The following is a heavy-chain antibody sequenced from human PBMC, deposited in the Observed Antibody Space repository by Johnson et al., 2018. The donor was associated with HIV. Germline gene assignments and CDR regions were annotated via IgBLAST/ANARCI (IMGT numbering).Heavy chain of an antibody. CDR2: ISYDGSNK. CDR1: GFTFSSYA. CDR3: AKVDISMVNAFEI. Sequence: QVQLVESGGGVVQPGRSLRLSCAASGFTFSSYAMHWVRQAPGKGLEWVAVISYDGSNKYYADSVKGRFTISRDNSKNTLYLQMNSLRAEDTAVYYCAKVDISMVNAFEIWGQGTMVTVSS. D-gene: IGHD5-18*01. V-gene: IGHV3-30-3*01. J-gene: IGHJ3*02.